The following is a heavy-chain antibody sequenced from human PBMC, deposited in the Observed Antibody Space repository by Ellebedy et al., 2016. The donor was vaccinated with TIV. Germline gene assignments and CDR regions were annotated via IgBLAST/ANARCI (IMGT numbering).Heavy chain of an antibody. V-gene: IGHV3-7*05. CDR3: ARDSTGFDY. CDR1: GFTFSNFW. CDR2: IKKDGSEK. J-gene: IGHJ4*02. Sequence: GESLKISCAASGFTFSNFWISWVRQAPGKGLEWVANIKKDGSEKYYVDSVRGRFTISRDNAKNSLYLQMDSLRGDDTAVYYCARDSTGFDYWGQGTLVTVSS.